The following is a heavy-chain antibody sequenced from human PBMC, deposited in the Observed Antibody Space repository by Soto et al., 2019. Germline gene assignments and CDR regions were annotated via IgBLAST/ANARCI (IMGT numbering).Heavy chain of an antibody. CDR1: GFTFSSYA. CDR2: ISGSGGST. Sequence: EVQLLESGGGLVQPGGSLRLSCAASGFTFSSYAMSWVRQAPGKGLEWVSAISGSGGSTYYADSVKGRFTISRDNSKNTLDLQMNSLRAEDTAVYYCAKDRVSLDYDFWSGYSPAPTFSGSGGAFDIWGQGTMVTVSS. V-gene: IGHV3-23*01. D-gene: IGHD3-3*01. J-gene: IGHJ3*02. CDR3: AKDRVSLDYDFWSGYSPAPTFSGSGGAFDI.